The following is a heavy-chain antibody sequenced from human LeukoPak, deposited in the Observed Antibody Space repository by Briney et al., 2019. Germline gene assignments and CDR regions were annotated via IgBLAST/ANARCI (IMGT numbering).Heavy chain of an antibody. J-gene: IGHJ4*02. D-gene: IGHD6-13*01. CDR2: IKQDGSEI. Sequence: PGGSLRLTCAASEFTFSSYWMSWVRQAPGKGLEWVANIKQDGSEINYVDSVKGRFTISRDNSKNTLYLQMNSLRAEDTAVYYCAKTDGSWYVSPPIDYWGQGTLVTVSS. CDR1: EFTFSSYW. V-gene: IGHV3-7*01. CDR3: AKTDGSWYVSPPIDY.